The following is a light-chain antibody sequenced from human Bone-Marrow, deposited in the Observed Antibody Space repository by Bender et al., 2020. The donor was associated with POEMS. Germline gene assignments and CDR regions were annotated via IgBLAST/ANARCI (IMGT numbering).Light chain of an antibody. CDR1: SSDVGSYNL. V-gene: IGLV2-23*02. J-gene: IGLJ3*02. CDR3: CSYAGSRTWV. CDR2: EVN. Sequence: QSALTQPASMSGSPGQSITISCTGTSSDVGSYNLVSWYQQHPGKAPKLMISEVNKRPSGISDRFSGSKSGNTASLTISGLQAEDEADYYCCSYAGSRTWVFGGGTKLTVL.